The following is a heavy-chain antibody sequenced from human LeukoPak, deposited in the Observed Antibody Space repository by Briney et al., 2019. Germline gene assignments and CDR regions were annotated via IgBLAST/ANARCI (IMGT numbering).Heavy chain of an antibody. CDR2: INHSGST. J-gene: IGHJ4*02. CDR1: GGSFSGYY. CDR3: ARFHSSGSFRY. V-gene: IGHV4-34*01. Sequence: SETLSLTCAVYGGSFSGYYWSWIRQPPGKGLEWIGEINHSGSTNYNPSLKSRVTISVDTSKNQFSLKLSAVTAADTAVYYCARFHSSGSFRYWGQGTLVTVSS. D-gene: IGHD6-19*01.